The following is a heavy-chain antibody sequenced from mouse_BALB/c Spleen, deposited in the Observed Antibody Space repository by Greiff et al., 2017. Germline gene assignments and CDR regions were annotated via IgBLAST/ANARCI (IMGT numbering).Heavy chain of an antibody. CDR2: ISYSGST. Sequence: VQLKESGPGLVKPSQSLSLTCTVTGYSITSDYAWNWIRQFPGNKLEWMGYISYSGSTSYNPSLKSRISITRDPSKNQFFLQLNSVTTEDTATYYCATYYDYSWFAYWGQGTLVTVSA. V-gene: IGHV3-2*02. D-gene: IGHD2-4*01. CDR3: ATYYDYSWFAY. J-gene: IGHJ3*01. CDR1: GYSITSDYA.